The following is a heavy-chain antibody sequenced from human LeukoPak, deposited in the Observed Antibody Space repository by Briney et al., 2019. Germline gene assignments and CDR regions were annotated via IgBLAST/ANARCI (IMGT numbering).Heavy chain of an antibody. J-gene: IGHJ5*02. CDR3: ARTQPAGYTPTYFDP. D-gene: IGHD3-9*01. CDR2: ISSGGTT. CDR1: QFSVSINF. V-gene: IGHV3-66*01. Sequence: GGSLRLSCEASQFSVSINFMSWVRQTPGKGLEWVSVISSGGTTYYADSVKGRFTISRDNSKNTVSLQMNSLRAEDTAVYYCARTQPAGYTPTYFDPWGQGTLVTVSS.